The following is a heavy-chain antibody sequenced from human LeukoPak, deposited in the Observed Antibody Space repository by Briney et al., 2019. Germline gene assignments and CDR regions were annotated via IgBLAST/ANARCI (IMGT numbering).Heavy chain of an antibody. J-gene: IGHJ4*02. Sequence: GGSLRLSCAASGFTFSSFSMTWVRQAPGKGLEWISYIHETSSPIYYADSVKGRFTVSRDNAKNSLYLQMNSLGAEDTAVYYCGRGGSTGSWFNYWGQGTLVTVSS. CDR1: GFTFSSFS. D-gene: IGHD6-13*01. V-gene: IGHV3-48*01. CDR3: GRGGSTGSWFNY. CDR2: IHETSSPI.